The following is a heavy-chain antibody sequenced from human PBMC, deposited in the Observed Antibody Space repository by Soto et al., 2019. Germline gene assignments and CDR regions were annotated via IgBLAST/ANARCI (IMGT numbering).Heavy chain of an antibody. CDR2: INPSGGST. V-gene: IGHV1-46*01. CDR3: ARDQVYHYDSSGYPPYGMDV. Sequence: ASVKVSCKASGYTFTSYYMHWVRQAPGQGLEWMGIINPSGGSTSYAQKFQGRVTMTRDASTSTVYMELSSLRSEDTAVYYCARDQVYHYDSSGYPPYGMDVSGQVTTVTVSS. CDR1: GYTFTSYY. J-gene: IGHJ6*02. D-gene: IGHD3-22*01.